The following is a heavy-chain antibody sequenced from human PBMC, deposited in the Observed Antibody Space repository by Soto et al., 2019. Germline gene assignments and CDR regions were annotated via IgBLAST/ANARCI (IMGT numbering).Heavy chain of an antibody. D-gene: IGHD2-15*01. CDR1: GGSISSGGYY. Sequence: SETLSLTCTVSGGSISSGGYYWSWIRQHPGKGLEWIGYIYYSGSTYYNPSLKSRVTISVDTSKNQFSLKLSSVTAADTAVYYCANLGTYCSGGSCFTRDYWGQGTLVTVSS. V-gene: IGHV4-31*03. CDR3: ANLGTYCSGGSCFTRDY. CDR2: IYYSGST. J-gene: IGHJ4*02.